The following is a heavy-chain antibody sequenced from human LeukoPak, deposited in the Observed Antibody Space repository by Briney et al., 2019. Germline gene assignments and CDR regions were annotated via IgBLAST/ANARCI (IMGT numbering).Heavy chain of an antibody. V-gene: IGHV7-4-1*02. Sequence: ASVKVSCKASGYTFTSYAMNWVRQAPGQGLEWMGWINTNTGNPTYAQGFTGRFVFSLDTSVSTAYLQISSLKAEDTAVYYCARTNALLWFGELLSARFDPWGQGTLVTVSS. J-gene: IGHJ5*02. CDR1: GYTFTSYA. CDR3: ARTNALLWFGELLSARFDP. D-gene: IGHD3-10*01. CDR2: INTNTGNP.